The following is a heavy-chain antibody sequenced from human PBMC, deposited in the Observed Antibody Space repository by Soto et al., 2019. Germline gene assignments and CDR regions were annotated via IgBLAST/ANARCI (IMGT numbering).Heavy chain of an antibody. CDR2: ISYDGHNK. D-gene: IGHD4-17*01. V-gene: IGHV3-30*18. CDR1: GFTFTTFG. J-gene: IGHJ6*02. CDR3: GKELQAYGDYDYYYFGMDV. Sequence: QVQLVESGGGVVQPGGSLRLSCTASGFTFTTFGIHWVRQAPGKGLEWVALISYDGHNKYYSDSVKGRFTISRDNYRNTLSLQMNSLRAEEIAVYYCGKELQAYGDYDYYYFGMDVWGQGTTVSVSS.